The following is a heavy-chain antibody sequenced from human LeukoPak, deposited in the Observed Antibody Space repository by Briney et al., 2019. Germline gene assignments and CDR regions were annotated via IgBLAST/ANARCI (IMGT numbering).Heavy chain of an antibody. Sequence: SETLSLTCAVYGGSFSGYYWSWIRQPPGKGLEWIGEINHSGSTNYNPSLKSRVTISVDTSKNQFSLKLSSVTAADTAVYYCARGQLRIDYWGQGTLVTVSS. J-gene: IGHJ4*02. CDR3: ARGQLRIDY. V-gene: IGHV4-34*01. CDR2: INHSGST. CDR1: GGSFSGYY. D-gene: IGHD2-2*01.